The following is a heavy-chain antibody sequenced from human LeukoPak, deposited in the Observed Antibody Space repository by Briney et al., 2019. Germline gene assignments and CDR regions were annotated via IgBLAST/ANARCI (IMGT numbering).Heavy chain of an antibody. J-gene: IGHJ4*02. CDR3: AKGVVVAPDVTPFDY. CDR2: ISSDGSKK. V-gene: IGHV3-30*04. D-gene: IGHD2-2*01. Sequence: GGSLRLSCEVSGFTFSSYAMHWVRQAPGKGLEWVAVISSDGSKKDYADSVKGRFTISRDNSKNTLYLQMNSLRAEDTAVYYCAKGVVVAPDVTPFDYWGQGTLVTVSS. CDR1: GFTFSSYA.